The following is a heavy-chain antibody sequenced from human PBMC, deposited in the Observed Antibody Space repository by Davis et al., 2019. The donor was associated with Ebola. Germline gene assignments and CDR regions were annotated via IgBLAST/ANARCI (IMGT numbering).Heavy chain of an antibody. Sequence: SVKVSCKTSGDTFSRSSISWVRQAPGQGLEWMGRIIPVLGTTNNAQKFQGRVTITADESTNTAYMELRSLRSEDTAIYYCARDRHYYGSGNSNQSFYGMDVWGQGTTVTVSS. CDR1: GDTFSRSS. CDR2: IIPVLGTT. V-gene: IGHV1-69*11. D-gene: IGHD3-10*01. J-gene: IGHJ6*02. CDR3: ARDRHYYGSGNSNQSFYGMDV.